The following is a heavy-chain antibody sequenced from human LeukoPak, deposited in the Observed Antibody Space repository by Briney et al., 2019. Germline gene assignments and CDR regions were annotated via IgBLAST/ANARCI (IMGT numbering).Heavy chain of an antibody. D-gene: IGHD6-19*01. V-gene: IGHV1-8*01. Sequence: ASVKVSCKASGYTFTSYDINWVRQATGQGLEWMGWMNPNSGNTGYAQKFQGRVTMTRNTSISTAYMELRSLRSDDTAVYYCARHRIVVAGYLSDYWGQGTLVTVSS. J-gene: IGHJ4*02. CDR3: ARHRIVVAGYLSDY. CDR1: GYTFTSYD. CDR2: MNPNSGNT.